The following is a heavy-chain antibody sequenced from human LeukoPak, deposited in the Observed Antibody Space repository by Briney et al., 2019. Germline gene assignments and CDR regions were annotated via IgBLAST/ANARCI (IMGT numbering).Heavy chain of an antibody. CDR2: IYYSGST. CDR3: ARGVLWSGYYYYGMDV. CDR1: GGTLSSGDYY. J-gene: IGHJ6*02. V-gene: IGHV4-30-4*01. D-gene: IGHD3-10*02. Sequence: SETLSLTCTVSGGTLSSGDYYWSWIGQPPGKGLEWIGDIYYSGSTYYNPSLKSRVSISVDTSKNQFSLKLSCVTAADTAVYYCARGVLWSGYYYYGMDVWGQGTTVTVSS.